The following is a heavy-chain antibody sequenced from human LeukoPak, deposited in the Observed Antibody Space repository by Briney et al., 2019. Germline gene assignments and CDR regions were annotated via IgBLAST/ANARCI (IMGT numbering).Heavy chain of an antibody. J-gene: IGHJ6*02. CDR2: INPSGGST. Sequence: ASVKVSCKASGYTFTGYYMHWVRQAPGQGLEWMGIINPSGGSTSYAQKFQGRVTMTRDTSTSTVYMELSSLRSEDTAVYYCARDRGYCSSTSCFLAGMDVWGQGTTVTVSS. D-gene: IGHD2-2*01. CDR1: GYTFTGYY. V-gene: IGHV1-46*01. CDR3: ARDRGYCSSTSCFLAGMDV.